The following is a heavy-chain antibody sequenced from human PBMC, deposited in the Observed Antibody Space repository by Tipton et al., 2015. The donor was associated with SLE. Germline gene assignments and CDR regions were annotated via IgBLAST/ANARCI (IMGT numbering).Heavy chain of an antibody. V-gene: IGHV3-74*01. CDR1: GFTFSNYW. CDR3: ARRETGDNSGDAFDI. Sequence: SLRLSCAASGFTFSNYWMHWVRQAPGKGLVWVSRVSSDGSGTSYADSVKGRFTISRDNSKNTLYLQINSLRAEDTAVYYCARRETGDNSGDAFDIWGQGTMVTVSS. D-gene: IGHD4-23*01. J-gene: IGHJ3*02. CDR2: VSSDGSGT.